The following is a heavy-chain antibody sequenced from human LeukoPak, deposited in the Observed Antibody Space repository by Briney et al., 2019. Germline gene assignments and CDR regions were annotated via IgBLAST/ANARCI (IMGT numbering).Heavy chain of an antibody. CDR3: AKDIGGWTAAFDI. J-gene: IGHJ3*02. D-gene: IGHD3-10*01. CDR1: GFSVSTKY. Sequence: PGGSLRLSCAASGFSVSTKYMSWVRQAPGKGLEWVAFIRYDGSNKYYADSVKGRFTISRDNSKNTLYLQMNSLRAEDTAVYYCAKDIGGWTAAFDIWGQGTMVTVSS. CDR2: IRYDGSNK. V-gene: IGHV3-30*02.